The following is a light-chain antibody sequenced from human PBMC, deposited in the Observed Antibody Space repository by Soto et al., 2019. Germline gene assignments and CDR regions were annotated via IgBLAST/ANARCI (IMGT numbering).Light chain of an antibody. V-gene: IGKV3-20*01. CDR1: QSISSSY. CDR2: DAS. CDR3: QQYVNSPIT. Sequence: EIVLTQSPGTLSLSPGERATLSCRASQSISSSYLAWYQQKPGQAPRLLIYDASSRATGIPDRFSGSGSGTDFTLTISRLEPEDFAVYYCQQYVNSPITFGQGTRLEIK. J-gene: IGKJ5*01.